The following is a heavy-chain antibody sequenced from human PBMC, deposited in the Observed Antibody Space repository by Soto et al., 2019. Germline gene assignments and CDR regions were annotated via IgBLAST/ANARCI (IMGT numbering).Heavy chain of an antibody. J-gene: IGHJ4*02. CDR2: IYYSGST. V-gene: IGHV4-59*08. Sequence: SETLSLTCTVSGGSISSYYWSWIRQPPGKGLEWIGYIYYSGSTNYNPSLKSRVTISVDTSKNQFSLKLSSVTAADTAVYYCARRASFDYWGQGTLVTVSS. CDR1: GGSISSYY. CDR3: ARRASFDY.